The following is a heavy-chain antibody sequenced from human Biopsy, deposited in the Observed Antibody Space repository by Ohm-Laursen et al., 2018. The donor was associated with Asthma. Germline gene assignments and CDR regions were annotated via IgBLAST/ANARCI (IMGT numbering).Heavy chain of an antibody. J-gene: IGHJ4*02. CDR3: AKDFRGIAVAGDRGFDY. Sequence: SLRLSCAAFGFTFSSSAMSWVRQAPGKGLERVSAITGSGGTTYYADSVRGRFTISRDNSKSTLFLQMDSLSAEDTVVYYCAKDFRGIAVAGDRGFDYWGQGTLVTVSS. CDR1: GFTFSSSA. V-gene: IGHV3-23*01. CDR2: ITGSGGTT. D-gene: IGHD6-19*01.